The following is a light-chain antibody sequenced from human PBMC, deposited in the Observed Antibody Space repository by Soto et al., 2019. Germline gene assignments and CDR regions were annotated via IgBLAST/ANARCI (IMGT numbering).Light chain of an antibody. Sequence: QSALTQPRSVSGSPGQSVTISCTGTSSDVGGYNYVSWYQQHPGKAPKLMIYDVSKRPSGVPDRFSGSKSGNTSSLTISGVQAEDEADYYCCAYAGRSLVFGGGTKLTVL. V-gene: IGLV2-11*01. CDR2: DVS. CDR3: CAYAGRSLV. J-gene: IGLJ2*01. CDR1: SSDVGGYNY.